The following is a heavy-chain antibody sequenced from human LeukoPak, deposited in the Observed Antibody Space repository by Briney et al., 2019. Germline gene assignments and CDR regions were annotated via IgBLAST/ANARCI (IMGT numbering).Heavy chain of an antibody. CDR1: GFTFSTYA. Sequence: GGSLRLSCAASGFTFSTYAVSWVRQAPGKGLEWVSAVNGRGDNTYYADSVKGRFTISRDNSKSTVFLQMNSLTTEDTAVYYCAKDRVSPGFNLFDPWGQGTLVTVSS. D-gene: IGHD3-16*01. V-gene: IGHV3-23*01. CDR2: VNGRGDNT. J-gene: IGHJ5*02. CDR3: AKDRVSPGFNLFDP.